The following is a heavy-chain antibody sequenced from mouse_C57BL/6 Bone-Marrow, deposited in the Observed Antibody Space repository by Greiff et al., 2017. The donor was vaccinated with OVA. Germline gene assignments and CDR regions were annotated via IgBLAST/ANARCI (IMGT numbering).Heavy chain of an antibody. V-gene: IGHV1-55*01. CDR2: IYPGSGST. CDR1: GYTFTSYW. CDR3: AEGLFAY. Sequence: QVQLKQPGAELVKPGASVKMSWKASGYTFTSYWITWVKQRPGQGLEWIGDIYPGSGSTNYNEKFKSKATLTVDTSSSTAYMQLSSLTSEDSAVYYCAEGLFAYWGQGTLVTVSA. D-gene: IGHD3-1*01. J-gene: IGHJ3*01.